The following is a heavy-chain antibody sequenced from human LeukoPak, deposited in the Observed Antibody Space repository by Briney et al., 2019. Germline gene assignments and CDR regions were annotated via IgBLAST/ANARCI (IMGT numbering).Heavy chain of an antibody. CDR3: ARDPVPATARHFDY. V-gene: IGHV3-23*01. Sequence: GGSLRLSCAASGFTFSSNVMSWVRQAPGKGLEWVSSISSSGGSTYYADSVKGRFTISRDNSKNTLYLQMNSLRGEDTGVYYCARDPVPATARHFDYWGQGTLVTVSS. CDR1: GFTFSSNV. CDR2: ISSSGGST. J-gene: IGHJ4*02. D-gene: IGHD1-1*01.